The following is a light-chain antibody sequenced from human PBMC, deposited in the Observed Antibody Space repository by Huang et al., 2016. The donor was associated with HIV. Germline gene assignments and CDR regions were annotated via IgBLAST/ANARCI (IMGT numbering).Light chain of an antibody. CDR1: QRVSSY. CDR2: DAS. V-gene: IGKV3-11*01. J-gene: IGKJ2*01. CDR3: QQRSNWPRMYT. Sequence: EIVLTQSPATLSLSPGERATLSCRASQRVSSYLAWYQQKPGQAPRLLIYDASNRATGIPARFSGSGSGSDFTLTISSLEPEDCAVYYCQQRSNWPRMYTFGQGTKLEIK.